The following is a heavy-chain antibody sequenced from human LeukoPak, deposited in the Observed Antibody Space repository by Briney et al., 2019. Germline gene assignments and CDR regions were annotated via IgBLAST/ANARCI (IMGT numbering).Heavy chain of an antibody. Sequence: GGSLRLSCSASGFTFSSNAMSWVRQAAGKGLAWVSAICGRCGRPSYVRSVKGRFTFSKDNSKNTLYLQMNSLRAEDTAVYYCAKERHYGSGSFPDYWGQGTLVTVSS. CDR2: ICGRCGRP. CDR1: GFTFSSNA. J-gene: IGHJ4*02. V-gene: IGHV3-23*01. D-gene: IGHD3-10*01. CDR3: AKERHYGSGSFPDY.